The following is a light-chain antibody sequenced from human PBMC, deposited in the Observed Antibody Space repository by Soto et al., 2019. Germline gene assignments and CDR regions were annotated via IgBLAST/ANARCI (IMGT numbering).Light chain of an antibody. V-gene: IGLV1-44*01. J-gene: IGLJ1*01. CDR1: SSNIGSHT. Sequence: GQRVTISCSGSSSNIGSHTVNWYQQLPGTAPKLLICRDNQRLSGVPDRFSGSKSGTSASLAISGLQSEDEADYYRAACDDYLPGYVLGSGSKVTVL. CDR3: AACDDYLPGYV. CDR2: RDN.